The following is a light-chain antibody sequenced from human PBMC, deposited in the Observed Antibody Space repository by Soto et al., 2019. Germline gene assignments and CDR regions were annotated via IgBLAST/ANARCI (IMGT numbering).Light chain of an antibody. CDR1: QSVSSN. CDR3: PQYNKWPSLE. CDR2: GAS. J-gene: IGKJ1*01. V-gene: IGKV3-15*01. Sequence: EIVMTQSPATLSVSPGERATLSCRASQSVSSNLAWYQQKPGQAPRLLIYGASTRATGIPARFSGSGSGTEFTLPINRLTSEDFGVFYCPQYNKWPSLEFGPGNKVEIK.